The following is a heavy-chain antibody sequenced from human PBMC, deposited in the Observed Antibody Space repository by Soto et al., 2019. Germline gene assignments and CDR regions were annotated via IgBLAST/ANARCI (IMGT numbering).Heavy chain of an antibody. J-gene: IGHJ6*03. CDR2: IYPGDSDT. D-gene: IGHD2-15*01. Sequence: GESLKISCKGSGYSFTSYWIGWVRQMPGKGLEWMGIIYPGDSDTRYSPSFQGQVTISADKSISTAYLQWSSLKASDTAMYYCARRGGEIGYCSGGSCYNDHYLSYYYMDVWGKGTTVTVSS. CDR3: ARRGGEIGYCSGGSCYNDHYLSYYYMDV. V-gene: IGHV5-51*01. CDR1: GYSFTSYW.